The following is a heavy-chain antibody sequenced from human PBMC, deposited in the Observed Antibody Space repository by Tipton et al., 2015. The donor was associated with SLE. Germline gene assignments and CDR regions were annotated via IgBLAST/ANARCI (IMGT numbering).Heavy chain of an antibody. J-gene: IGHJ4*02. D-gene: IGHD6-13*01. Sequence: SLRLSCAASGFTFSSYAMHWVRQAPGKGLEWVAIISYDGSNKYYADSVKGRITISRDNSKNTLYLQMNSLRAEDTAVYYCAIYLYSSPDYWGQGTLVTVAS. CDR2: ISYDGSNK. V-gene: IGHV3-30*04. CDR1: GFTFSSYA. CDR3: AIYLYSSPDY.